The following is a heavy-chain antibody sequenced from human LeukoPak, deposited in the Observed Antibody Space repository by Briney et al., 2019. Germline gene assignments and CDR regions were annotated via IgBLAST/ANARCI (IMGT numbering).Heavy chain of an antibody. Sequence: SGTLSLTCAVSGGSISSSNWWSWVRQPPGKGLEWIGEIYHSGSTNYNPSLKSRVTISVDKSKKHFSLKLSSVTAADTAVYYCARGALHFGGYSYAQPFDYWGQGTLVTVSS. CDR1: GGSISSSNW. V-gene: IGHV4-4*02. CDR3: ARGALHFGGYSYAQPFDY. J-gene: IGHJ4*02. D-gene: IGHD5-18*01. CDR2: IYHSGST.